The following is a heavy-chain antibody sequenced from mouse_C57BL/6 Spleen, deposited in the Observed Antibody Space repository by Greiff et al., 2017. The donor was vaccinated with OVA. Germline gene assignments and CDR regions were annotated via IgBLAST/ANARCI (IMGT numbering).Heavy chain of an antibody. CDR3: AGGDYSNPAWFAY. CDR1: GYTFTSYW. Sequence: QVQLQQSGAELAKPGASVKLSCKASGYTFTSYWMHWVKQRPGQGLEWIGYINPSSGYTKYNQKFKDKATLTADKSSSTAYMQLSSLTYADSAVYYCAGGDYSNPAWFAYWGKGTLVTVSA. D-gene: IGHD2-5*01. CDR2: INPSSGYT. J-gene: IGHJ3*01. V-gene: IGHV1-7*01.